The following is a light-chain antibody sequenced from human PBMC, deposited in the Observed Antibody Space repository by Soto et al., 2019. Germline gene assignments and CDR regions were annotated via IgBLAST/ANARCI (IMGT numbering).Light chain of an antibody. J-gene: IGKJ1*01. CDR2: AAY. CDR1: QSVTSSY. V-gene: IGKV3-20*01. CDR3: QQHGISRVRT. Sequence: EIVLTQFPWAVSWSAGDRATLSWRASQSVTSSYLAWYQQKPRQAPRLVIYAAYSRATGIPDRFSGSGSGTDFTLTISRLEPEDFAMYYCQQHGISRVRTFGQGTKVDIK.